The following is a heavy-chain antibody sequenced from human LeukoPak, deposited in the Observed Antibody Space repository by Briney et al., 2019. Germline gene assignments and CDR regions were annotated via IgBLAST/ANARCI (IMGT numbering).Heavy chain of an antibody. CDR2: ISSSSSTI. CDR1: GFTFSSYS. CDR3: ARVSSVWQLVARGAIDY. J-gene: IGHJ4*02. D-gene: IGHD6-6*01. V-gene: IGHV3-48*01. Sequence: GGSLRLSCAASGFTFSSYSMNWVRQAPGKGLEWVSYISSSSSTIYYADSVKGRFTISRDDAKNSLYVQMNSLRAEDTAVYYCARVSSVWQLVARGAIDYWGQGTLVTVSS.